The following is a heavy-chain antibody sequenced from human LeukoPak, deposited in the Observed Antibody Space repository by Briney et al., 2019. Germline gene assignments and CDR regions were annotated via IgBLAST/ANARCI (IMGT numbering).Heavy chain of an antibody. J-gene: IGHJ3*02. CDR3: TRRYYYGSQAFDI. Sequence: PSETLSLTCAVYGGSFSGYYWSWIRQPPGKGLEWIGEINHSGSTNYNPSLKSRVTISVDTSKNQFSLKLSSVTAADTAVYYCTRRYYYGSQAFDIWGQGTMVTVSS. V-gene: IGHV4-34*01. D-gene: IGHD3-10*01. CDR1: GGSFSGYY. CDR2: INHSGST.